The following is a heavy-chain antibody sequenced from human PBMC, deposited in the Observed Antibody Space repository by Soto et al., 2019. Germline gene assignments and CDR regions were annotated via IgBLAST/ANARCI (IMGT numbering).Heavy chain of an antibody. CDR2: ISAYNGNT. CDR3: ARGFMGLLEWLPYAKTGYYYYMDV. D-gene: IGHD3-3*01. Sequence: QVQLVQSGAEVKKPGASVKVSCKASGYTFTSYGISWVRQAPGQGLEWMGWISAYNGNTNYAQKLQCRVTMTTDTATSTAYMELRSLRSDDTAVYYCARGFMGLLEWLPYAKTGYYYYMDVWGKGTTVTVSS. CDR1: GYTFTSYG. V-gene: IGHV1-18*01. J-gene: IGHJ6*03.